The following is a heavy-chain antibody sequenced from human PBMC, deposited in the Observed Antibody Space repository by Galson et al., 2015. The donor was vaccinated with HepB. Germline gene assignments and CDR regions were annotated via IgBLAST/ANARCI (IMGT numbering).Heavy chain of an antibody. CDR1: GFNYSHYS. CDR3: AGEDSGYDYGNFDY. V-gene: IGHV3-21*01. J-gene: IGHJ4*02. D-gene: IGHD5-12*01. CDR2: ISSSNSYI. Sequence: SLRLSCAASGFNYSHYSMNWLGQAPGQGLVWVTSISSSNSYIYYADSVKGRFTISRDNAKNSLYLQMNSLRAEDTAVYYCAGEDSGYDYGNFDYWGKETLFTVAS.